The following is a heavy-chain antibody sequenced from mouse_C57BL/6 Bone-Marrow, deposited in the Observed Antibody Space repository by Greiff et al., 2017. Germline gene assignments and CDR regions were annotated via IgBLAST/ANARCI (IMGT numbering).Heavy chain of an antibody. V-gene: IGHV5-15*01. CDR3: ARQSVNYGSSYAMDY. CDR1: GFTFSDYG. D-gene: IGHD1-1*01. Sequence: EVQGVESGGGLVQPGGSLKLSCAASGFTFSDYGMAWVRQAPRKGPEWVAFISNLAYSIYYADTVTGRFTISRENAKNTLYLEMSSLRSEDTAMYYCARQSVNYGSSYAMDYWGQGTSVTVSS. J-gene: IGHJ4*01. CDR2: ISNLAYSI.